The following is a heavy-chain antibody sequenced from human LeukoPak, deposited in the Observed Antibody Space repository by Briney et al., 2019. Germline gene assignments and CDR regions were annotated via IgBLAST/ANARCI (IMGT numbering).Heavy chain of an antibody. Sequence: PGGSLRLSCSASGFSFSDRWMNWVRQAPGKGLEWVAIINKDGSEKHYVDSVKCRFSISRDNAKNSLYLQMNSLRAEDTAVYYCARSDHGPEYWGQGTLVTVSS. D-gene: IGHD1-14*01. CDR1: GFSFSDRW. J-gene: IGHJ4*02. V-gene: IGHV3-7*01. CDR2: INKDGSEK. CDR3: ARSDHGPEY.